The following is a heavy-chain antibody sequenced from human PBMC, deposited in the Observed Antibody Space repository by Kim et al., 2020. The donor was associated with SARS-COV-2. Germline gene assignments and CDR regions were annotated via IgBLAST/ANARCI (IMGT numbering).Heavy chain of an antibody. D-gene: IGHD3-9*01. J-gene: IGHJ4*02. CDR1: GGSFSGYY. CDR3: AIGRLRYFDWYRSWSNYFDY. V-gene: IGHV4-34*01. CDR2: INHSGST. Sequence: SETLSLTCAVYGGSFSGYYWSWIRQPPGKGLEWIGEINHSGSTNYNPSLKSRVTISVDTSKNQFSLKLSSVTAADTAVYYCAIGRLRYFDWYRSWSNYFDYWGKRTLITFTS.